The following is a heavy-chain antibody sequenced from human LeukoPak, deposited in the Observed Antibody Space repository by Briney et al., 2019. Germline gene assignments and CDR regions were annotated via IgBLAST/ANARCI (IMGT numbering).Heavy chain of an antibody. CDR3: AKDRANWAIDD. Sequence: PGGSLRLSCTASGFTFGDYAMSWFRQAPGKGLEWISYIGGDGIAFYADSVKGRFTASKDDARKSMYLQMNSLRVEDTAVYYCAKDRANWAIDDWGQGTQVTVSS. D-gene: IGHD3-16*01. V-gene: IGHV3-11*01. J-gene: IGHJ4*02. CDR1: GFTFGDYA. CDR2: IGGDGIAF.